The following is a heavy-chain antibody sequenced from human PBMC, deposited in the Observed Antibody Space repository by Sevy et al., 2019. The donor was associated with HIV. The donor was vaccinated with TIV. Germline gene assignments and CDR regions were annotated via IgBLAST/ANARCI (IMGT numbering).Heavy chain of an antibody. D-gene: IGHD3-22*01. CDR2: INPNSGGT. V-gene: IGHV1-2*02. J-gene: IGHJ6*02. CDR3: ASNYYDSSGYYLSRGHYYYYGMDV. Sequence: ASVKVSCKASGYTFTGYYMHWVRQTPGQGLEWMGWINPNSGGTNYAQKFQGRVTMTRDTSISTAYMELSRLRSDDTAVYYCASNYYDSSGYYLSRGHYYYYGMDVWVQGTTVTVSS. CDR1: GYTFTGYY.